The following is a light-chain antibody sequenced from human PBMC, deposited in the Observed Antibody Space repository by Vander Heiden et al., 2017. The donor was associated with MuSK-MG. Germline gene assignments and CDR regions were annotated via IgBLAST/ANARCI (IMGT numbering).Light chain of an antibody. V-gene: IGKV1-17*01. CDR2: AAS. CDR1: QGIGND. Sequence: DIQMTQSPSSLSASVGDRVTITCRASQGIGNDLGWYQQKPGKAPKRLIYAASSLQSGVPSRFSGSGSGTEFTLTISSLQPEDSATYYCLQHNSYSWTFGQGTKVEIK. CDR3: LQHNSYSWT. J-gene: IGKJ1*01.